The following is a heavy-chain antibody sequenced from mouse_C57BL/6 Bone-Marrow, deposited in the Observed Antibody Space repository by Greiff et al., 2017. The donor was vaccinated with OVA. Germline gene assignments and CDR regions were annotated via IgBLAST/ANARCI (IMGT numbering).Heavy chain of an antibody. V-gene: IGHV1-7*01. CDR1: GYTFTSYW. CDR3: AREGPYDYDEAYYAMDY. Sequence: QVQLKESGAELAKPGASVKLSCKASGYTFTSYWMHWVKQRPGQGLEWIGYINPSSGYTKYNQKFKDKATLTADKSSSTAYMQLSSLTYEDSAVYYCAREGPYDYDEAYYAMDYWGQGTSATVSS. D-gene: IGHD2-4*01. CDR2: INPSSGYT. J-gene: IGHJ4*01.